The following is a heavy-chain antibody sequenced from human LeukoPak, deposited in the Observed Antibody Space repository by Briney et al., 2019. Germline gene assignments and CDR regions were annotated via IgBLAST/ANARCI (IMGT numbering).Heavy chain of an antibody. CDR2: IYAGDFDT. CDR1: GYSFSTHW. J-gene: IGHJ5*02. Sequence: GESLKISCKGSGYSFSTHWIGWVRQMPGKGLEWLGIIYAGDFDTRYSPSFQGQVTISADKSISTAYLQWSSLKASDTAMYYCARLSGSGSYYYNWFDPWGQGTLVTVSS. V-gene: IGHV5-51*01. CDR3: ARLSGSGSYYYNWFDP. D-gene: IGHD3-10*01.